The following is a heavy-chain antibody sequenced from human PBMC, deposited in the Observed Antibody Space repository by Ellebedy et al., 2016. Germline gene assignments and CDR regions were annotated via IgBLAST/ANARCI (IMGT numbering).Heavy chain of an antibody. D-gene: IGHD6-19*01. V-gene: IGHV4-39*01. Sequence: SETLSLTCTVSGGSVSSSSSYWGWIRQPPGKGLEWIGSIYYSGSTYYNPSLKSRVTISVDTSKNQFSPKLSSVTAADTAVYYCARQWLVDVTHFQHWGQGTLVTVSS. CDR2: IYYSGST. CDR3: ARQWLVDVTHFQH. CDR1: GGSVSSSSSY. J-gene: IGHJ1*01.